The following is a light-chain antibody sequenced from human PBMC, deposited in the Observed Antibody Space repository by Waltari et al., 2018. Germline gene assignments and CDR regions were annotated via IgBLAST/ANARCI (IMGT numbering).Light chain of an antibody. J-gene: IGKJ1*01. Sequence: DIQMTQSPSTLSGSVGDRVTITCRASQSLSTWLAWYQQKPGTAPKLLIYDVSTLESGVPSRFSGSGSGTEFTLTISSLQPDDFATYYCQQYNTYPWTFGQGTKVEIK. CDR3: QQYNTYPWT. V-gene: IGKV1-5*01. CDR2: DVS. CDR1: QSLSTW.